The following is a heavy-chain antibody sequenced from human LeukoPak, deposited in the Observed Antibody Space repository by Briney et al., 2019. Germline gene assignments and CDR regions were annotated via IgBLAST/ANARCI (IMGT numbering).Heavy chain of an antibody. V-gene: IGHV1-69*13. CDR2: IIPIFGTA. CDR3: ARDRLYYYDSSGYFDY. Sequence: ASVKVSCKASGYTFTSYGISWVRQAPGQGLEWMGGIIPIFGTANYAQKFQGRVTITADESTSTAYMELSSLRSEDTAVYYCARDRLYYYDSSGYFDYWGQGTLVTVSS. J-gene: IGHJ4*02. CDR1: GYTFTSYG. D-gene: IGHD3-22*01.